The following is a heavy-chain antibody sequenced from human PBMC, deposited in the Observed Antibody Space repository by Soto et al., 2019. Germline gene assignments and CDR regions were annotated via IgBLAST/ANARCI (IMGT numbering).Heavy chain of an antibody. D-gene: IGHD3-22*01. CDR3: ASAYDSSGYYWFDP. V-gene: IGHV4-4*07. Sequence: QVQLQESGPGLVKPSETLSLTCTVSGGSISSYYWSWIRQPAGKGLEWIGRIYTSGSTNYNPSLKSRVTMSVDTSKNHFSLKLSSVTAADTAVYYCASAYDSSGYYWFDPWGQGTLVTVSS. J-gene: IGHJ5*02. CDR1: GGSISSYY. CDR2: IYTSGST.